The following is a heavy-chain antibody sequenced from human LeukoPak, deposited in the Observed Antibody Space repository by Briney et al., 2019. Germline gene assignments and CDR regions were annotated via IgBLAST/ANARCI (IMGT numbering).Heavy chain of an antibody. CDR1: GFTFSSYA. CDR2: ISGSGGST. CDR3: AKDAVVYSSGWYEGSAPLPQYY. J-gene: IGHJ4*02. V-gene: IGHV3-23*01. D-gene: IGHD6-19*01. Sequence: PGGSLRLSCAASGFTFSSYAMSWVRQAPGKGLEWVSAISGSGGSTYYADSVKGRFTISRDNSKNTLYLQMNSLRAEDTAVYYCAKDAVVYSSGWYEGSAPLPQYYWGQGTLVTVSS.